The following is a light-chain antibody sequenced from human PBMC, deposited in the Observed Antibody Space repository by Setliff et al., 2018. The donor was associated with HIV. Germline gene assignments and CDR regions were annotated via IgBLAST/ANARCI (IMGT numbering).Light chain of an antibody. J-gene: IGLJ1*01. CDR1: NSNIGSNA. CDR3: AAWDASLIRYV. CDR2: TNY. Sequence: QSVLTQPPSASGTPGQRVTISCSGTNSNIGSNAVNWYQQLPGTAPKLLIYTNYQRPSGVPDRFSVSKSGTSASLSISALQSEDEADYYCAAWDASLIRYVFGTGTKVTVL. V-gene: IGLV1-44*01.